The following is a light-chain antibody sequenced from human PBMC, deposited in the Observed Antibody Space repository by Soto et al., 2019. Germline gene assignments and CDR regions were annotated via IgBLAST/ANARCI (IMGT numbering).Light chain of an antibody. CDR1: QTVNAW. CDR3: QPYNSYSRT. CDR2: DAS. J-gene: IGKJ1*01. V-gene: IGKV1-5*01. Sequence: DIQMTQSPSTLSASLGDRVTITCRASQTVNAWLAWYQHKPGKAPKPLIYDASSLESGVPSRFSGSGSGTEFTLTISSLQPDDFATYYCQPYNSYSRTFGQGTKVDIK.